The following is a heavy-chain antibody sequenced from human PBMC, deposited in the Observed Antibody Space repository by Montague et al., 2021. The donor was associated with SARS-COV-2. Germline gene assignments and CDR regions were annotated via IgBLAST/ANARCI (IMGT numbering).Heavy chain of an antibody. V-gene: IGHV4-59*01. J-gene: IGHJ5*02. CDR2: IYYGGAT. CDR3: AREDRWNWFDP. CDR1: GGSISSDY. D-gene: IGHD5-24*01. Sequence: SETLSLTCSVSGGSISSDYWSWIRQSPGKGLEWIGYIYYGGATNYNTSLKSRVTSSIDTSKNQFSLKLITVTAADTAVYFCAREDRWNWFDPWGQGVLVTVSS.